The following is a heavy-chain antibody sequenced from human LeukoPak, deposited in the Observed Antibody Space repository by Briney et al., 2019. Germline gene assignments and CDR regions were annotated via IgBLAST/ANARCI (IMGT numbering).Heavy chain of an antibody. Sequence: PGGSLRLSRAASGFTFSSYSMNWVRQAPGKGLEWVSSISSSSSYIYYADSVKGRFTISRDNAKNSLYLQMNSLRAEDTAVYYCARDRRFFGSGSYLDYWGQGTLVTVSS. D-gene: IGHD3-10*01. J-gene: IGHJ4*02. CDR3: ARDRRFFGSGSYLDY. V-gene: IGHV3-21*01. CDR1: GFTFSSYS. CDR2: ISSSSSYI.